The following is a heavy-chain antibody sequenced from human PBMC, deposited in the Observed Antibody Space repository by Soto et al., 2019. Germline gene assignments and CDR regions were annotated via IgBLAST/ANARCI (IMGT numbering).Heavy chain of an antibody. CDR2: MSGDGRIT. CDR1: GFTFSSFS. CDR3: SKDSRRFDY. V-gene: IGHV3-23*01. J-gene: IGHJ4*02. Sequence: GGSLRLSCAASGFTFSSFSMSWVRQAPEKGLEWVSFMSGDGRITVYADSVKGRFTISRDNSKNTLYLQMNSVTAEDTSVYYCSKDSRRFDYWGQGTLVTVSS.